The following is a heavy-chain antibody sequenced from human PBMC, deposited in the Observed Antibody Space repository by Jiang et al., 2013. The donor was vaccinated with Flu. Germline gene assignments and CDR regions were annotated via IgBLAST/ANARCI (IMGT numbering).Heavy chain of an antibody. D-gene: IGHD1-26*01. J-gene: IGHJ3*02. CDR1: GFTFSSYS. CDR3: ARATWGGAFDI. Sequence: AASGFTFSSYSMNWVRQAPGKGLEWVSSISSSSSYIYYADSVKGRFTISRDNAKNSLYLQMNSLRAEDTAVYYCARATWGGAFDIWGQGTMVTVSS. CDR2: ISSSSSYI. V-gene: IGHV3-21*01.